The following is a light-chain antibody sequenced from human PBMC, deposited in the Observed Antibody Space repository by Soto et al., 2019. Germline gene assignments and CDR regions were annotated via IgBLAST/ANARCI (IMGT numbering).Light chain of an antibody. CDR1: QDIGKS. V-gene: IGKV1-33*01. CDR3: QQYDNFPRT. CDR2: DAS. Sequence: DIQMTQSPSSLSASVGDRVTITCQASQDIGKSLNWFQQKPGKAPKLLIYDASDLETGVPSRFSGSGSGTDFTFTISSLQPEDIATYYCQQYDNFPRTFGQGTKLEIK. J-gene: IGKJ2*01.